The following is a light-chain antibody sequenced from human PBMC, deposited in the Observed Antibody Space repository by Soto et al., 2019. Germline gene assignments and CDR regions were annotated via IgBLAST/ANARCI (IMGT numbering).Light chain of an antibody. CDR3: GTWDSSLSADV. Sequence: QSVLTQPPSVSAAPGQKVTISCSGSSSNIGNNYVSWYQQLPGTAPKLLIYDNNKRPSGIPDRFSDPKSGTSATLAITGLQTGDEADYYCGTWDSSLSADVFGTGTKVTVL. J-gene: IGLJ1*01. V-gene: IGLV1-51*01. CDR1: SSNIGNNY. CDR2: DNN.